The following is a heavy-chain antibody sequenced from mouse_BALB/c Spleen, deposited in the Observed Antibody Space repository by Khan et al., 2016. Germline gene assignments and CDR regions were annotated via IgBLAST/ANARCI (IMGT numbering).Heavy chain of an antibody. CDR2: ISSGGST. Sequence: EVQLLETGGGLMKPGGSLKLSCAASGFTFSNYAMSWVRQTPEKRLEWVAFISSGGSTYYPDSVKGRFTISRNNARNILYLQMSSLRSEDTAMYYSSTSHYGSSYAEWFGYWGQGTLVTVSA. CDR3: STSHYGSSYAEWFGY. D-gene: IGHD1-1*01. J-gene: IGHJ3*01. CDR1: GFTFSNYA. V-gene: IGHV5-6-5*01.